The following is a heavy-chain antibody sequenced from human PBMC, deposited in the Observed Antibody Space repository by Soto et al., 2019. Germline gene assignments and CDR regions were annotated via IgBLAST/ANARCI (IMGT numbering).Heavy chain of an antibody. CDR1: GCTFDDYA. J-gene: IGHJ4*02. CDR3: AKTPHCSSTSCRGY. V-gene: IGHV3-9*01. Sequence: EVQLVESGGGLVQPGRSLRLSCAASGCTFDDYAMHWVRQAPGKGLEWVSGISWNSGSIGYADSVKGRFTISRDNAKNSLYLQMNSLRAEDTALYYCAKTPHCSSTSCRGYWGQGTLVTVSS. D-gene: IGHD2-2*01. CDR2: ISWNSGSI.